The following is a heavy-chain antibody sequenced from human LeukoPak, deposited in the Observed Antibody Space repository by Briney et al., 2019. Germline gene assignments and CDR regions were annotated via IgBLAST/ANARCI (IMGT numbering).Heavy chain of an antibody. V-gene: IGHV1-69*05. J-gene: IGHJ5*02. D-gene: IGHD4-11*01. Sequence: SVKVSCKASGGTFSSYAISWVRQAPGQGLEWMGGIIPIFGTANYAQKFQGRVTITTDVSTSTAYMELSSLRSEDTAVYYCARDYSSLNWFDPWGQGTLVTVSS. CDR3: ARDYSSLNWFDP. CDR1: GGTFSSYA. CDR2: IIPIFGTA.